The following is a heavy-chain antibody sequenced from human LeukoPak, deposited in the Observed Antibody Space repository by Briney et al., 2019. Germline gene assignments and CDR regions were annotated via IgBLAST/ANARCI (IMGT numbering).Heavy chain of an antibody. Sequence: ASVKVSCKASGYTFTGYYMHWVRQAPGQGLEWMGWINPNSGGTNYAQKFQGRATMTTDTSISTAYMELTKLTSDDTAIYYCARDQGNGYYINWFDPWGQGTQVTVSS. CDR2: INPNSGGT. J-gene: IGHJ5*02. CDR1: GYTFTGYY. V-gene: IGHV1-2*02. CDR3: ARDQGNGYYINWFDP. D-gene: IGHD3-3*01.